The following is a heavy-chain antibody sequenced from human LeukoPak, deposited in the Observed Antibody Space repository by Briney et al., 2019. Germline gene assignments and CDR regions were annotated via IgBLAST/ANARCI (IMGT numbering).Heavy chain of an antibody. Sequence: GESLKISCHGFGYRFRKYWITWVGQMPGKGREWMGWINPSDSYAVYSPSFPGPVTISADQSINTAYLHWSSLQASDTAMYYCARASTVTGDWYFYIWGGGTLLTVSS. J-gene: IGHJ2*01. CDR3: ARASTVTGDWYFYI. CDR1: GYRFRKYW. V-gene: IGHV5-10-1*01. D-gene: IGHD2-21*02. CDR2: INPSDSYA.